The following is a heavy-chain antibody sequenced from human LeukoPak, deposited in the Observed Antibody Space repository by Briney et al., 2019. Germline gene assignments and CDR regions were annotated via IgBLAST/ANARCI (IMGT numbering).Heavy chain of an antibody. CDR3: ARVLRYCSGGNCYSGGLGYMDV. V-gene: IGHV3-23*01. CDR1: GFTFISYD. Sequence: GGSLRLSRAASGFTFISYDMSWVRQAPGKGLEWVSAISASGGNTYYADSVKGRFTISRDNSKNTLYLQMNSLRGEDTAVYYCARVLRYCSGGNCYSGGLGYMDVWGKGTTVTISS. D-gene: IGHD2-15*01. CDR2: ISASGGNT. J-gene: IGHJ6*03.